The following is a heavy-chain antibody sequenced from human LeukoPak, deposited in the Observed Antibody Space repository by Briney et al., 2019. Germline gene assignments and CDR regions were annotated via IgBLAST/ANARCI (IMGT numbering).Heavy chain of an antibody. V-gene: IGHV3-30*02. CDR2: IRYDGSNK. Sequence: PGGSLRLSCAASGFTFSSYGMHWVRQAPGKGLEWVAFIRYDGSNKYYTDSVKGRFTISRDNSKNTLYLQMNSLRAEDTAVYYCARESGSVTSEVDFDYWGQGTLVTVSS. J-gene: IGHJ4*02. D-gene: IGHD4-17*01. CDR3: ARESGSVTSEVDFDY. CDR1: GFTFSSYG.